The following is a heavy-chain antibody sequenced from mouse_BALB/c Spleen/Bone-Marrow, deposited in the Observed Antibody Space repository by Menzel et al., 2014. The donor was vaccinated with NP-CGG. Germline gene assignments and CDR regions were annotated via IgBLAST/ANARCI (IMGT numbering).Heavy chain of an antibody. CDR1: GFTFSNYW. V-gene: IGHV6-6*02. Sequence: EVKLMESGGGLVQPGGSIKLSCVASGFTFSNYWMNWVRQFPEKGLEWVAEIRLKSNNYATHYAESVKGRFTTSRDDSKSSVYLQMNDLRAEDTGIYYCTTGFAHWGQGTLVTVSA. CDR3: TTGFAH. CDR2: IRLKSNNYAT. J-gene: IGHJ3*01.